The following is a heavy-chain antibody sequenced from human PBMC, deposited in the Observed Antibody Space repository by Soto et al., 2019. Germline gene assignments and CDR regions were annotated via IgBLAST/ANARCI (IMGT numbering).Heavy chain of an antibody. V-gene: IGHV3-30*14. CDR1: GFTFSSYA. CDR3: ARDPNYYGSGYFDY. D-gene: IGHD3-10*01. J-gene: IGHJ4*02. CDR2: ISYDGSNK. Sequence: QVQLVESGGGVVQPGRSLRLSGAASGFTFSSYAMHWVRQAPGKGLEWVAVISYDGSNKYYADSVKGRFTISRDNSKNTLYLQMNSLRAEDTAVYYCARDPNYYGSGYFDYWGQGTLVTVSS.